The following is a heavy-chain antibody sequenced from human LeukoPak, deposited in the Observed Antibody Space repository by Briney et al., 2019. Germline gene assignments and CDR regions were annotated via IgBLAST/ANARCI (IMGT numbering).Heavy chain of an antibody. D-gene: IGHD1-26*01. CDR3: ARDKIVGATNFDY. J-gene: IGHJ4*02. V-gene: IGHV3-7*01. CDR1: GFTFSSYW. Sequence: PGGSLRLSCAASGFTFSSYWMSWVRQAPGKGLEWVANIKQDGSEKYYVDSVKGRFTISRDIAKSSLYLQMNSLRAEDTAVYYCARDKIVGATNFDYWGQGTLVTVSS. CDR2: IKQDGSEK.